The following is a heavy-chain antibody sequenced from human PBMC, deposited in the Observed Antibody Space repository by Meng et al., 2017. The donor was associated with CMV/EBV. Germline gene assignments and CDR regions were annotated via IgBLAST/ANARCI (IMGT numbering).Heavy chain of an antibody. V-gene: IGHV4-34*01. CDR3: ARGGNWFDP. CDR1: GGSFSGYY. Sequence: QVQLQPWGAGLLKPSETLSLTGAVYGGSFSGYYWSWIRQPPGKGLEWIGEINHSGSTNYNPSLKSRVTISVDTSKNQFSLKLSSVTAADTAVYYCARGGNWFDPWGQGTLVTVSS. J-gene: IGHJ5*02. CDR2: INHSGST.